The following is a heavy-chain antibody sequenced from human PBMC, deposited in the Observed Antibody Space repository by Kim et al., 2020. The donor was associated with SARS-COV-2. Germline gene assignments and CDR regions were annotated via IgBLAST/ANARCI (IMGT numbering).Heavy chain of an antibody. CDR3: ARRQVPDYYFYAMDV. J-gene: IGHJ6*02. V-gene: IGHV3-48*03. Sequence: GGSLRLSCAASGFTFSSSELSWVRQAPGKPLEWVSYISYSGGTIYYADSVKGRFTISRDNAKNSLYLQMNSLRAEDTAVYYCARRQVPDYYFYAMDVWGQGTTVTVSS. CDR1: GFTFSSSE. CDR2: ISYSGGTI.